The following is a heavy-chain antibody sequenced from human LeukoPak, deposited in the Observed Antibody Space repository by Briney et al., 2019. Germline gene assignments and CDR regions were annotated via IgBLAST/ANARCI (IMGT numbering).Heavy chain of an antibody. CDR3: ARQGTGYSTGWYDY. J-gene: IGHJ4*02. D-gene: IGHD6-19*01. CDR1: GGSISSYY. V-gene: IGHV4-59*01. CDR2: MYYSGRT. Sequence: KPSETLSLTCTVSGGSISSYYWSWIRQPPGKGLEWIGYMYYSGRTNYNPSLKSRVTISVDTSKNQFSLRLSSVTAADTAVYYCARQGTGYSTGWYDYWGQGTLVTVSS.